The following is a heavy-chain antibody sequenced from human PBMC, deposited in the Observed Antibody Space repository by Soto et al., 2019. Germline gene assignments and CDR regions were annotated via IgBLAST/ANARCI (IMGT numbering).Heavy chain of an antibody. J-gene: IGHJ3*02. CDR2: ISSSSSYI. D-gene: IGHD4-17*01. CDR3: ARAGGTYGDYVRDAFDI. Sequence: EVQLVESGGGLVKPGGSLRLSCAASGFTFSSYSMNWVRQAPGKGLEWVSSISSSSSYIYYADSVKGRFTISRDNAKNSLYLRMNDRRAEVMAVYYCARAGGTYGDYVRDAFDIWGQGTMVTVSS. V-gene: IGHV3-21*01. CDR1: GFTFSSYS.